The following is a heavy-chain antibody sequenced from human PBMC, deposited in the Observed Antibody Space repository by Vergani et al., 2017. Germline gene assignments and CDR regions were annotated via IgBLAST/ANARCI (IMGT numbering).Heavy chain of an antibody. CDR3: ATPQTVTTSGMEV. D-gene: IGHD4-17*01. CDR2: VDHEDGET. V-gene: IGHV1-69-2*01. Sequence: EVQLVQSGAEVKKPGATMKISCKVSGYTFTDHYMHWVKQAPGKGLEWMGLVDHEDGETIYAEKFKGRVTIAADTSTDTAHLELSSLRYEDTAVYYCATPQTVTTSGMEVWGQGTTVIVSS. CDR1: GYTFTDHY. J-gene: IGHJ6*02.